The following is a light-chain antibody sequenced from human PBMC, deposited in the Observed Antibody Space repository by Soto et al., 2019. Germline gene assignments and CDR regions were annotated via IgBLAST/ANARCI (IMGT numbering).Light chain of an antibody. CDR2: DAS. J-gene: IGKJ1*01. CDR1: QSVSSY. Sequence: AAVSLTQGERATLSCRASQSVSSYLAWYQQKPGQAPRLLIYDASNRATGIPARFSGSGSGTDFTLTISIFYPAEVGVYYCSPRSTCLPSPSGQVTMLDIK. CDR3: SPRSTCLPSP. V-gene: IGKV3-11*01.